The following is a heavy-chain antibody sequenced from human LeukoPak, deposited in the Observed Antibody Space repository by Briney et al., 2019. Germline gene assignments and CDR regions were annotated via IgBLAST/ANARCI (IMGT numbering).Heavy chain of an antibody. D-gene: IGHD3-10*01. CDR1: GGSISSSSYY. CDR2: INHSGST. Sequence: SETLSLTCTVSGGSISSSSYYWGWIRQPPGKGLEWIGEINHSGSTNYNPSLKSRVTISVDTSKNQFSLKLSSVTAADTAVYYCARDHSTYGSSPTDYWGQGTLLTVSS. CDR3: ARDHSTYGSSPTDY. V-gene: IGHV4-39*07. J-gene: IGHJ4*02.